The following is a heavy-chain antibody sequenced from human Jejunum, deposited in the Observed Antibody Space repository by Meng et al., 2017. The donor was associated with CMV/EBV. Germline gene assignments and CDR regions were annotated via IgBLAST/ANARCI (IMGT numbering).Heavy chain of an antibody. CDR2: ISHDGSEK. J-gene: IGHJ4*02. CDR1: GFAFSDDA. Sequence: ASGFAFSDDAMHWARQAPAKGLEWLAVISHDGSEKYYPDSVKGRFTISRDNDRNTLYLQMNSLSTEDTAVYYCVKERAPKMENDYWGQGTLVTVSS. D-gene: IGHD5-24*01. CDR3: VKERAPKMENDY. V-gene: IGHV3-30*04.